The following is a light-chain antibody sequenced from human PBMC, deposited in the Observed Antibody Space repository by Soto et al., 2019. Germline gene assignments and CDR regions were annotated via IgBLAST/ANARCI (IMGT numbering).Light chain of an antibody. CDR3: QQSNSWPLT. V-gene: IGKV3D-15*01. CDR1: QSISISY. J-gene: IGKJ4*01. Sequence: EIVMTQSPASLSVSPGARATLSCRASQSISISYLAWYQQKPGQAPRLLIYGTSSRATGIPDRFSGRGSGTDFALTISSLQSEDFAVYYCQQSNSWPLTFGGGTKVEIK. CDR2: GTS.